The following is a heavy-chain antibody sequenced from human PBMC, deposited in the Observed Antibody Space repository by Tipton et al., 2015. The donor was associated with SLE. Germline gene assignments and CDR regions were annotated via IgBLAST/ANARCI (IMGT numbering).Heavy chain of an antibody. CDR3: AKDKSVWSYFDC. Sequence: SLRLSCAASGFTFDDYAMHWVRQTPGKGLEWVAGISWNGGKIGYADSLRGRFTISRDNAKNSLYLQMNSLRVEDTAFYYCAKDKSVWSYFDCWGQGTLVTVSS. V-gene: IGHV3-9*01. CDR1: GFTFDDYA. D-gene: IGHD3-10*01. J-gene: IGHJ4*02. CDR2: ISWNGGKI.